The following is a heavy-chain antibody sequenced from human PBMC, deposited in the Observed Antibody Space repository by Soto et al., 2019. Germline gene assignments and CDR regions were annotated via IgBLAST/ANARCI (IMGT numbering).Heavy chain of an antibody. V-gene: IGHV3-23*01. J-gene: IGHJ4*02. D-gene: IGHD1-20*01. Sequence: EVQLLESGGGLVQPGGSLRLSCAASGFTFSSYAMSWVRQAPGKGLEWVSAISGSGGSTYYADSVKGRFTISRDNSKNTLYLQMNSLRAEDTAVYYGAKGVAGRITGTTGNWGQGTLVTVSS. CDR1: GFTFSSYA. CDR2: ISGSGGST. CDR3: AKGVAGRITGTTGN.